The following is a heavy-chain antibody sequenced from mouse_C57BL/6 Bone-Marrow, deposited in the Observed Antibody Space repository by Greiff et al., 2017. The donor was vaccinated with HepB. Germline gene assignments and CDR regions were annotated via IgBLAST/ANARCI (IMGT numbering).Heavy chain of an antibody. J-gene: IGHJ2*01. Sequence: QVQLKESGAELVRPGASVKMSCKASGYTFTSYNMHWVKQTARQGLEWIGAISPGNGDTSYNQKFKGKATLTVDKSSSTAYMQLSSLTSEDSAVYCCARTRGVYFDYWGQGTTLTVSS. CDR2: ISPGNGDT. CDR3: ARTRGVYFDY. CDR1: GYTFTSYN. V-gene: IGHV1-12*01.